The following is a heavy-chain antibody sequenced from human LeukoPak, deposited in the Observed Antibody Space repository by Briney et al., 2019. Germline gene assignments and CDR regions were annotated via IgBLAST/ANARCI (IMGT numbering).Heavy chain of an antibody. Sequence: PGGSLRLSCAASGFTGGRLHLGWVRQAPGEGVGWVSLINSGGSTYYADSVKGRFTISRDNSKNTVYLQMNSLRAEDTAVYYCARDKGLLTGYYALDYWGQGTLVTVSS. J-gene: IGHJ4*02. CDR2: INSGGST. CDR3: ARDKGLLTGYYALDY. D-gene: IGHD3-9*01. V-gene: IGHV3-66*01. CDR1: GFTGGRLH.